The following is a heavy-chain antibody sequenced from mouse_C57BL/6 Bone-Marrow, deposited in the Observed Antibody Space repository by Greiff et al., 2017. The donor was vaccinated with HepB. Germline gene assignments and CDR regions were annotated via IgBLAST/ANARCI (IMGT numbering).Heavy chain of an antibody. V-gene: IGHV5-9-1*02. CDR1: GFTFSSYA. Sequence: DVMLVESGEGLVKPGGSLKLSCAASGFTFSSYAMSWVRQTPEKRLEWVAYISSGGDYIYYADTVKGRFTISRDTARNTLYLQMSSLKSEDTAMYYCTSDRNGNRRYFDVWGTGTTVTVAS. CDR3: TSDRNGNRRYFDV. CDR2: ISSGGDYI. D-gene: IGHD2-1*01. J-gene: IGHJ1*03.